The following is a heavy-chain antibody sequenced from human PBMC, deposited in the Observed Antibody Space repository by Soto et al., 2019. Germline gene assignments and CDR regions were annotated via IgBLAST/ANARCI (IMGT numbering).Heavy chain of an antibody. CDR3: AREPKELWFGAA. CDR2: INHSGRV. D-gene: IGHD3-10*01. V-gene: IGHV4-34*09. Sequence: SETLSLTCAVYGGSFSGHTWTWIRQSPGKGLEWIGDINHSGRVNYSPSIKSRVTISVDTSKNQFSLKLSSVTAADTAVYYCAREPKELWFGAAWGQGTLVSVSS. CDR1: GGSFSGHT. J-gene: IGHJ5*02.